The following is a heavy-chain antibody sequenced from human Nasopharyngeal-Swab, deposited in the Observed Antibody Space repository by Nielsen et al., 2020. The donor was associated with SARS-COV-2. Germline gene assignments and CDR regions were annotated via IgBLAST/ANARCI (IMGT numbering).Heavy chain of an antibody. CDR2: INHSGST. D-gene: IGHD6-6*01. Sequence: SETLSLTCTVSGGSISTYYWSWIRQPPGKRLEWIGEINHSGSTNYNPSLKSRVTMSLDTSENQFSLKLTSATAADTATYYCARGSRAARLGLWGQGTLVTVSS. CDR1: GGSISTYY. J-gene: IGHJ4*02. CDR3: ARGSRAARLGL. V-gene: IGHV4-34*01.